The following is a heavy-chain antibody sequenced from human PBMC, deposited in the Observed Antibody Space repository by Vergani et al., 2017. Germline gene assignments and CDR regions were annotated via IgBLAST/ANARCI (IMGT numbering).Heavy chain of an antibody. CDR1: GGSISSGGYY. J-gene: IGHJ4*02. V-gene: IGHV4-30-2*01. Sequence: QLQLQESGSGLVKPSQTLSLTCAVSGGSISSGGYYWSWIRQPPGKGLEWIGYIYHSGSTYYNPSLKSRVTISVDRSKNQFSLKLSSVTAADTAVYYCARDRGYSYGLDYWGQGTLVTVSS. CDR3: ARDRGYSYGLDY. CDR2: IYHSGST. D-gene: IGHD5-18*01.